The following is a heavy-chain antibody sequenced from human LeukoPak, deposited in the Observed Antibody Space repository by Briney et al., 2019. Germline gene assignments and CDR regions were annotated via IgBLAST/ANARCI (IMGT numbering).Heavy chain of an antibody. J-gene: IGHJ4*02. V-gene: IGHV3-30*03. D-gene: IGHD1-26*01. CDR2: ISYNGSNK. Sequence: PGGSLRLSCAASGFTFSSYGMHWVRQAPGKGLEWIAVISYNGSNKYYTDSVKGRFTISRDNSKNTLYLQMNSLRAEDTAVYYCARDGPHSGSYYYDYWGQGTLVTVSS. CDR3: ARDGPHSGSYYYDY. CDR1: GFTFSSYG.